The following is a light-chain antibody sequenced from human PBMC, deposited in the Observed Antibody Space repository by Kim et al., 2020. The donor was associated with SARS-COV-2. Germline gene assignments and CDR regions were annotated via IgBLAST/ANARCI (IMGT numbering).Light chain of an antibody. CDR1: SSNIGAGYD. J-gene: IGLJ3*02. CDR2: RNT. Sequence: QSVLTQPASVSGAPGQRVTISCAGSSSNIGAGYDVHWYQHLPGTAPKLLIFRNTNRPSGVPDRFSGSKSDTSASLAITGLQAEDEADYFCQSYDSSLNVWVFGGGTQLTVL. V-gene: IGLV1-40*01. CDR3: QSYDSSLNVWV.